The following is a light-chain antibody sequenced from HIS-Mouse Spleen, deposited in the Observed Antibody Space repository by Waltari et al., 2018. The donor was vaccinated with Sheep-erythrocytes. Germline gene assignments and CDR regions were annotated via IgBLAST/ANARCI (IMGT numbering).Light chain of an antibody. Sequence: QSALTQPASVSGSPGQSVTISCTGTSSDVGGYNHVPWYQQHPGKAPKLMIYEVSKRPSGVPDRFSGSKSGNTASLTVSGLQAEDEADYYCSSYAGSNNWVFGGGTKLTVL. CDR1: SSDVGGYNH. J-gene: IGLJ3*02. V-gene: IGLV2-8*01. CDR2: EVS. CDR3: SSYAGSNNWV.